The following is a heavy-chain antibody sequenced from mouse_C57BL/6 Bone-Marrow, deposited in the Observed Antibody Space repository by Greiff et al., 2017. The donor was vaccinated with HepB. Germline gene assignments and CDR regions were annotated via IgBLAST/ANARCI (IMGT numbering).Heavy chain of an antibody. D-gene: IGHD1-1*01. Sequence: EVQLLESGAGLVKPGASLTLSCPASGFTFTCYSLSLVRQTPVHCLAWVATISDGGSYTYYPDNVKGRFTISRDNAKNNLYLQMSHLKSEDTAMYYCAREDYYGSSSWDFDYWGQGTTLTVSS. V-gene: IGHV5-4*01. CDR3: AREDYYGSSSWDFDY. CDR2: ISDGGSYT. J-gene: IGHJ2*01. CDR1: GFTFTCYS.